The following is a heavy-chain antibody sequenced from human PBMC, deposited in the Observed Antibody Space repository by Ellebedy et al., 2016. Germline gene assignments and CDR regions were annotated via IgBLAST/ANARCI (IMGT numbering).Heavy chain of an antibody. CDR2: IYHSGST. J-gene: IGHJ4*02. Sequence: SETLSLTCAVSGGSISSSNWWTWVRQPPGKGLEWIGEIYHSGSTNYNPSLKSRVTISVDKSKNQFSLKLSSVTAADTAVYYCARRAMGPGQGGFDYWGQGTLVTVSS. V-gene: IGHV4-4*02. D-gene: IGHD5-18*01. CDR3: ARRAMGPGQGGFDY. CDR1: GGSISSSNW.